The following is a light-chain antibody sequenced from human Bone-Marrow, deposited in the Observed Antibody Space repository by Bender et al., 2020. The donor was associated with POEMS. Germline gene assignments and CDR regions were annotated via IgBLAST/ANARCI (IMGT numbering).Light chain of an antibody. CDR2: DVN. CDR1: SGDVGLYDY. J-gene: IGLJ1*01. Sequence: QSALTQPPSASGSPGQSVTISCTGTSGDVGLYDYVSWYQHHPGKAPKLLIYDVNTRPSGVPDRFSGSKSGNTASLAISGLQAEDEADYYCCSYAGRYTWVFGTGTEVSVL. V-gene: IGLV2-11*01. CDR3: CSYAGRYTWV.